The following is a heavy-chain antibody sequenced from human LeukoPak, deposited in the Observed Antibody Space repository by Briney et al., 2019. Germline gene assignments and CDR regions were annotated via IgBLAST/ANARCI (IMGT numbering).Heavy chain of an antibody. V-gene: IGHV1-8*03. CDR1: GYSSTTFP. CDR3: ARRGLVAGIYDLVYIFLI. CDR2: VNPDTGNT. Sequence: ASVTVSCLAAGYSSTTFPINWVRQAPGEGPEWMGWVNPDTGNTVFGQMFQGTVTITKNNSVKPVYMELDSLTSKDTAVYYCARRGLVAGIYDLVYIFLIWGQGEMVSVSS. D-gene: IGHD3/OR15-3a*01. J-gene: IGHJ3*02.